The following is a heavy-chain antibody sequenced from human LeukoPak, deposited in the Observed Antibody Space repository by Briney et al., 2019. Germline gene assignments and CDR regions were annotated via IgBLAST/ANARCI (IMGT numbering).Heavy chain of an antibody. J-gene: IGHJ2*01. D-gene: IGHD5-18*01. CDR2: IYTRGST. Sequence: PSETLSLTCTVSGGSISSGSYYWNWIRQPAGKGLEWIGRIYTRGSTNYNPSLKSRVTISVDTSKNQFSLKLSSVTVADTAVYYCAREVGGYRYGYRPTELYWYFDLWGRGTLVTVSS. CDR1: GGSISSGSYY. V-gene: IGHV4-61*02. CDR3: AREVGGYRYGYRPTELYWYFDL.